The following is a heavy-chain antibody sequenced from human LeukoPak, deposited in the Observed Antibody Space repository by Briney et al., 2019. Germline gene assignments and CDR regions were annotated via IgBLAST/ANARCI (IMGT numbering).Heavy chain of an antibody. CDR2: ISGSGGGT. Sequence: HPGGSLRLSCAASGFTFSSYAMSWVRQAPGKGLEWVSAISGSGGGTYYADSVKGRFTISRDNSKNTLYLQMNSLRAEDTAVYYCAKDIVAAPSGWFDPWGRGTLVTVSS. CDR3: AKDIVAAPSGWFDP. D-gene: IGHD5-12*01. CDR1: GFTFSSYA. J-gene: IGHJ5*02. V-gene: IGHV3-23*01.